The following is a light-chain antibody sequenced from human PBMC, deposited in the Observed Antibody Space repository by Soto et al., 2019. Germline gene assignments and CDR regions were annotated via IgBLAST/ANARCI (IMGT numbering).Light chain of an antibody. Sequence: IMLTQSPVTLSLSPGERGTLSCRASQSVRNNYLAWYQHKPGQAPRLLISGASNRATGIPDRLSGSGSGTDFTLTISRLEPEDFAVYYCQQRDNWPPITFGQGTRLEIK. CDR1: QSVRNNY. J-gene: IGKJ5*01. CDR2: GAS. V-gene: IGKV3D-20*02. CDR3: QQRDNWPPIT.